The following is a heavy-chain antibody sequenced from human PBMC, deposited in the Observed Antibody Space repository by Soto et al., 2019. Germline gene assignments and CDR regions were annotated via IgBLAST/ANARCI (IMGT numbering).Heavy chain of an antibody. D-gene: IGHD2-2*01. CDR1: GYTFTSYY. CDR3: ARDQEPATLYYDYYYMDV. Sequence: QVQLVQSGAEVKKPGASVTVSCKASGYTFTSYYIHWVRQAPGQGLEWMGIINPSGGSTSYAQKFQGRVTMHRYTSTSTVYMEVSGLRSEDTAVYYCARDQEPATLYYDYYYMDVWGKGTTFTVSS. CDR2: INPSGGST. J-gene: IGHJ6*03. V-gene: IGHV1-46*03.